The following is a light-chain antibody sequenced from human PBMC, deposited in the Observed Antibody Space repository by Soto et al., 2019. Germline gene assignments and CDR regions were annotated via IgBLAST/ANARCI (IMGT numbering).Light chain of an antibody. Sequence: QSALTKVAYVSGFPGDSISISSTGTSSDAGGYNYVSWYQQHPGKAPKLMIYEVSNRPSGVSNRFSGSKSGNTACMTISGFQAEDEADYYCSSYTTSRTQGFGAGTKVSV. CDR2: EVS. CDR1: SSDAGGYNY. CDR3: SSYTTSRTQG. V-gene: IGLV2-14*01. J-gene: IGLJ1*01.